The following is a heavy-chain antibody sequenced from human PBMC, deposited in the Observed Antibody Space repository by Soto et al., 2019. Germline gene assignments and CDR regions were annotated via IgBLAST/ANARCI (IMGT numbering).Heavy chain of an antibody. CDR2: ISAYNGNT. CDR1: GYTFTSYG. Sequence: ASVKVSCKASGYTFTSYGISWVRQAPGQGLEWMGWISAYNGNTNYAQKLQGRVTMTTDTSTSTAYMELRSLRSDDTAVYYCARDSATVLRFLEWPLGYWGQGTLVTVSS. J-gene: IGHJ4*02. V-gene: IGHV1-18*01. D-gene: IGHD3-3*01. CDR3: ARDSATVLRFLEWPLGY.